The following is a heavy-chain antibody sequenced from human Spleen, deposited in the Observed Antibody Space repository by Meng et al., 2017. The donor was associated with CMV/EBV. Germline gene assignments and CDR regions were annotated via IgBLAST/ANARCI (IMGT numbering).Heavy chain of an antibody. J-gene: IGHJ4*02. Sequence: TFTVSGGSISSGDYFWSWVRQHPGKGLEWIGYIYHSGSTYSNPSLKSRVTISVDTSKNQFSLKLSSVTAADTAVYYCARVVWGSGFDYWGQGTLVT. CDR3: ARVVWGSGFDY. D-gene: IGHD3-10*01. CDR1: GGSISSGDYF. V-gene: IGHV4-31*03. CDR2: IYHSGST.